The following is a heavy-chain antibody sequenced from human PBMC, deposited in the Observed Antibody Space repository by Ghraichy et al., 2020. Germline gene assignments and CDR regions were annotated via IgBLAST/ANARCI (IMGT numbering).Heavy chain of an antibody. D-gene: IGHD6-13*01. V-gene: IGHV4-34*01. CDR3: ARAGYSSSWYLGSNYYGMDV. Sequence: SETLSLTCAVYGGSFSGYYWSWIRQPPGKGLEWIGEINHSGSTNYNPSLKSRVTISVDTSKNQFSLKLSSVTAADTAVYYCARAGYSSSWYLGSNYYGMDVWGQGTTVTDSS. CDR2: INHSGST. J-gene: IGHJ6*02. CDR1: GGSFSGYY.